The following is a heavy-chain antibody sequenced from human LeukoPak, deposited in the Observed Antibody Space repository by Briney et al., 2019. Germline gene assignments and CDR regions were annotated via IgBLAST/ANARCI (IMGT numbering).Heavy chain of an antibody. J-gene: IGHJ4*02. CDR2: ISGSGGGT. D-gene: IGHD4-17*01. V-gene: IGHV3-23*01. CDR3: ARGPVTTFGY. CDR1: GFTFSSYA. Sequence: GESLRLSCAASGFTFSSYAMRWVRQAPGKGLEWVSGISGSGGGTYYADSVKGRFTISRDNSKNTLYLQMNSLRAEDTAVYYCARGPVTTFGYWGQGTLVTVSS.